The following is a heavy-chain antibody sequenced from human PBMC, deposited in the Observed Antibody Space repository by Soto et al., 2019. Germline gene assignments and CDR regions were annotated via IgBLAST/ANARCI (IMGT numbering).Heavy chain of an antibody. J-gene: IGHJ5*02. V-gene: IGHV4-30-2*01. D-gene: IGHD2-2*01. CDR1: SGSIGTFY. CDR2: IYHSGST. Sequence: TSETLSLTCTVSSGSIGTFYWSWIRQPPGKGLEWIGYIYHSGSTYYNSSLNSRVTISVDRSKNQLFLKLSSVTAADTAVYYCASVPTPWGQGTLVTVSS. CDR3: ASVPTP.